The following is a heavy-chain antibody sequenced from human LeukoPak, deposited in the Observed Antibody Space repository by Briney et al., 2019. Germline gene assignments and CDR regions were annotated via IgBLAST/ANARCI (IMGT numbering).Heavy chain of an antibody. CDR2: INHSGST. J-gene: IGHJ1*01. D-gene: IGHD2-2*02. Sequence: PSETLSLTCAVYGGSFRGYYWSWLRQPPGKGLEAIREINHSGSTNYNPSLKIRVTISVDTSKNQFSLKLSSVTAADTAVYYCATGPLIVVVPAAIKKGYFQHWGQGTLVTVSS. CDR1: GGSFRGYY. CDR3: ATGPLIVVVPAAIKKGYFQH. V-gene: IGHV4-34*01.